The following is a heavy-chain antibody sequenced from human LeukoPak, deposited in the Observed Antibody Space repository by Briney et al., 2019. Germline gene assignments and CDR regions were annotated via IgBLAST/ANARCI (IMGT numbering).Heavy chain of an antibody. D-gene: IGHD2-15*01. CDR1: GFTFSSYA. CDR3: AKEASSGSSGGSCYCWYCDL. Sequence: PGGSLRLSCAASGFTFSSYAMRWVRQAPAKGLEWVSAIRGSGGSTYYADSVKGRFTISRDNSKNTLYLQMNSLRAEDTAVYYCAKEASSGSSGGSCYCWYCDLCSRGTLVTVSS. J-gene: IGHJ2*01. CDR2: IRGSGGST. V-gene: IGHV3-23*01.